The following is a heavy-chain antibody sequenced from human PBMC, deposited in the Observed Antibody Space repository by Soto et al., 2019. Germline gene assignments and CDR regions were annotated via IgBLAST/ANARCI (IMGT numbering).Heavy chain of an antibody. Sequence: QVQLQESGPGLVKPSQTLSLTCTVSGGSISSGGYYWNWIRQHPGKRLEWIGYIYYIGSTYYNPFLKSRVTISLVTSKNQFSLKLSSVTAADTAVYYCARSVFPWGQGTLVTVSS. CDR3: ARSVFP. J-gene: IGHJ5*02. CDR1: GGSISSGGYY. V-gene: IGHV4-31*03. CDR2: IYYIGST.